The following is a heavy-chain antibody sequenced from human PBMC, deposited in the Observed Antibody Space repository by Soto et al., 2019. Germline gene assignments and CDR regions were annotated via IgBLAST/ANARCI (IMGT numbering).Heavy chain of an antibody. Sequence: NPSETLSLTCAVYGGSFSGYYWSWIRQPPGKGLEWIGEINHSGSTNYNPSLKSRVTISVDTSKNQFSLKLSSVTAADTAVYYCARGWAYSSGWYHRLNAFDIWGQGTMVTVSS. V-gene: IGHV4-34*01. D-gene: IGHD6-19*01. CDR2: INHSGST. J-gene: IGHJ3*02. CDR1: GGSFSGYY. CDR3: ARGWAYSSGWYHRLNAFDI.